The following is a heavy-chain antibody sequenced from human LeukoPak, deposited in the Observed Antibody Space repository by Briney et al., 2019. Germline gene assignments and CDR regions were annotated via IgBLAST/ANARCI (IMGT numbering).Heavy chain of an antibody. Sequence: ASVKVSCKVSGYTLTELSMHWVRQAPGKGLEWMGGFDPEDGETIYAQKFQGRVTMTEDTSTDTAYMELSSLRSEDTAVYYCATGSTDYYDSSGYYPDNRRWFDPWGQGTLVTVSS. D-gene: IGHD3-22*01. V-gene: IGHV1-24*01. CDR2: FDPEDGET. CDR3: ATGSTDYYDSSGYYPDNRRWFDP. J-gene: IGHJ5*02. CDR1: GYTLTELS.